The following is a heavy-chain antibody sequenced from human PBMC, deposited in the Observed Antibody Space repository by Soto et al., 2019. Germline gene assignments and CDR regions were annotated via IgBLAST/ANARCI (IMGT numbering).Heavy chain of an antibody. J-gene: IGHJ3*02. V-gene: IGHV4-4*02. CDR3: ARVPGVVVSADDAFDI. CDR2: LYHSGSA. CDR1: GGSVSSSNW. Sequence: QVQLQESGPGLVKPSGTLSLTCAVSGGSVSSSNWWSWVRQSPGKGLGWRGELYHSGSAHYNPSLKSRDTISLDKSKNQFSLRLTSVTAADTAVYYCARVPGVVVSADDAFDIWGPGTRVIVSS. D-gene: IGHD2-21*02.